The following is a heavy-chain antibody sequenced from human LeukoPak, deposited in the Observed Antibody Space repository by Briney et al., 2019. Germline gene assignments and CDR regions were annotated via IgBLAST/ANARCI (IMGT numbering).Heavy chain of an antibody. Sequence: GGSLRLSCAASGFTFSSYSMNWVRQAPGKGLEWVSSISSSSSYIYYADSVKGRFTISRDNAKNSLYLQMNSLRAEDTAVYYCARGGLKYNWNYDDAFDIWGRGTMVTVSS. CDR1: GFTFSSYS. CDR2: ISSSSSYI. V-gene: IGHV3-21*01. J-gene: IGHJ3*02. D-gene: IGHD1-7*01. CDR3: ARGGLKYNWNYDDAFDI.